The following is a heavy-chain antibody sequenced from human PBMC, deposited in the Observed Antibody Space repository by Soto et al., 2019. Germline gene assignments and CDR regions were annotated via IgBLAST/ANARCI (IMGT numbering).Heavy chain of an antibody. CDR1: GGSFSGYY. Sequence: PSETLSLTCAVYGGSFSGYYWSWIRQPPGKGLEWIGEINHSGSTNYNPSLKSRVTISVDTSKNQFSLKLSSVTAADTVVYYCASGRIAAAGSDDYWGQGTLVTVCS. CDR2: INHSGST. V-gene: IGHV4-34*01. CDR3: ASGRIAAAGSDDY. D-gene: IGHD6-13*01. J-gene: IGHJ4*02.